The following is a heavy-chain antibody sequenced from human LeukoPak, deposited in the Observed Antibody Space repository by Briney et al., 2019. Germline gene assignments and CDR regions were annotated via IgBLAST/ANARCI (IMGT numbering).Heavy chain of an antibody. V-gene: IGHV4-59*08. CDR2: IYSSGST. Sequence: PSETLSLTCSVSGGSISGDYWSWIRQSPAKGLEWIGYIYSSGSTNYNPSLRSRVTMSVDTSTNQFSLKLISVTAADTAVYYCARHTPGKVVNVYYLNGMDVWGQGTTVTVSS. J-gene: IGHJ6*02. CDR3: ARHTPGKVVNVYYLNGMDV. CDR1: GGSISGDY. D-gene: IGHD4-23*01.